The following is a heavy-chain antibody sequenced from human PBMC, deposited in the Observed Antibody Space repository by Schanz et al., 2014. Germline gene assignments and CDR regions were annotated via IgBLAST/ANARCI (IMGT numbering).Heavy chain of an antibody. CDR2: VSRSTPDI. CDR3: VRVSFADPRLYRGMDRDIDY. Sequence: EVQLVQSGGGLVPPGGSLRLSCTASGFTFSSYSMNWVRQAPGKGLEWVSYVSRSTPDIYYADSVKGRFTMSRDNAKNSVFLQMNSLRAEDTAVYYCVRVSFADPRLYRGMDRDIDYWGQGTLVTVSS. CDR1: GFTFSSYS. J-gene: IGHJ4*02. V-gene: IGHV3-48*01. D-gene: IGHD5-18*01.